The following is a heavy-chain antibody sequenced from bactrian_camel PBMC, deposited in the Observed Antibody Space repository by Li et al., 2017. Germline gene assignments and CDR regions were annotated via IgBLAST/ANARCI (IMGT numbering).Heavy chain of an antibody. V-gene: IGHV3S40*01. D-gene: IGHD6*01. CDR1: GFTIHNYV. CDR3: GTTIMVAGTPFGS. CDR2: MMGNGDT. Sequence: VQLVEPGGGLVQPGGSLRLSCVVSGFTIHNYVMTWVRQAPGKGLEWVSVMMGNGDTFYADSVKGRFTGSRDSAKNTVYLQMNNLKSEDTALYYCGTTIMVAGTPFGSWGQGTQVTVS. J-gene: IGHJ6*01.